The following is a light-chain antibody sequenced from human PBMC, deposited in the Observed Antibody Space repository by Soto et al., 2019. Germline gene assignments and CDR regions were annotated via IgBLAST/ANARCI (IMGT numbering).Light chain of an antibody. V-gene: IGKV1-12*01. CDR1: QGIGSW. CDR3: QQANSFPPYT. Sequence: DIQMTQSPSSVSASVGDRVTITCRASQGIGSWLAWYQQKPGKAPKLLIYAASSLQSGVPSRFSGSGSGTDFTLTISSLQPEDFATYYWQQANSFPPYTFGQGTKLEIK. J-gene: IGKJ2*01. CDR2: AAS.